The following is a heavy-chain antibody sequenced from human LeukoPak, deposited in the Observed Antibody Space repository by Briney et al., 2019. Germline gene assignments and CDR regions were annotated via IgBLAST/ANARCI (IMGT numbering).Heavy chain of an antibody. CDR2: FYHSGNT. D-gene: IGHD6-13*01. Sequence: SETLSLTCAVSGFSISSGYYWGWIRQPPPKGLEWSGSFYHSGNTYYNPSLNSRVTISVDTSKNHFSLKLSSVTAADTAVYYCARDVGIATTRDAFDIWGQGTMVTVSS. CDR1: GFSISSGYY. CDR3: ARDVGIATTRDAFDI. V-gene: IGHV4-38-2*02. J-gene: IGHJ3*02.